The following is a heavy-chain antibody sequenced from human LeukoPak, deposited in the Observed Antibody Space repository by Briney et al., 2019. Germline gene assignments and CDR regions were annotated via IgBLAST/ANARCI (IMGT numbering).Heavy chain of an antibody. J-gene: IGHJ4*02. Sequence: GGSLRLSCAASGFTFSNAWMSWVRQAPGKGLEWVGRIKSKTDGGTTDYAAPVKGRFTISRDDSKNTLYLQMNSLKTEDTAVYYCTTEEMATMLFDYWGQGTLVTVSS. D-gene: IGHD5-24*01. CDR2: IKSKTDGGTT. CDR3: TTEEMATMLFDY. V-gene: IGHV3-15*01. CDR1: GFTFSNAW.